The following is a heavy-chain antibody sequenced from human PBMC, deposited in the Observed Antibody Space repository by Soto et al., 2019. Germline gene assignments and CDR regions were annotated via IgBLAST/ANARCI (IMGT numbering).Heavy chain of an antibody. Sequence: SETLSLTCTVFGGSIRDYYWSWMRQSPGKGLEWIGYSHANGTTNYNPSLKSRVTISVDMSNEQFSLKLTSVTAADTATYYCARERLNMVRRVVKSRWSDPGGRGTLVTVS. CDR2: SHANGTT. J-gene: IGHJ5*02. CDR3: ARERLNMVRRVVKSRWSDP. D-gene: IGHD3-10*01. V-gene: IGHV4-59*01. CDR1: GGSIRDYY.